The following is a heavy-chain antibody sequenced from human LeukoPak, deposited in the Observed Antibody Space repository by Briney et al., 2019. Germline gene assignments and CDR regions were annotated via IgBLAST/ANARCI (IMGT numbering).Heavy chain of an antibody. CDR2: INHSGST. Sequence: LETLSLTCAVYGGSFSGYYWSWIRQPPGKGLEWIGEINHSGSTNYNPSLKSRVTISVDTSKNQFSLKLSSVTAADTAVYYCARITGEGGYQDYWGQGTLVTVSS. CDR1: GGSFSGYY. J-gene: IGHJ4*02. CDR3: ARITGEGGYQDY. V-gene: IGHV4-34*01. D-gene: IGHD1-26*01.